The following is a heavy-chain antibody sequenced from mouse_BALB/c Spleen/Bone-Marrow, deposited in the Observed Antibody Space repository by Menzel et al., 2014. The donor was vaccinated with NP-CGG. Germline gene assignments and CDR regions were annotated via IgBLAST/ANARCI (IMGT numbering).Heavy chain of an antibody. J-gene: IGHJ1*01. Sequence: QVQLKQSGPGLVQPSQRLSITCTVSGFSLTSYGVHWVRQSPGKGLEWLGVIWSGGSTDYNAAFISRLSISKDNSKSQVFFKMNSLRANDTAIYYCARNYYGSSYWYFDVWGAGTTVTVSS. CDR3: ARNYYGSSYWYFDV. CDR2: IWSGGST. V-gene: IGHV2-2*02. D-gene: IGHD1-1*01. CDR1: GFSLTSYG.